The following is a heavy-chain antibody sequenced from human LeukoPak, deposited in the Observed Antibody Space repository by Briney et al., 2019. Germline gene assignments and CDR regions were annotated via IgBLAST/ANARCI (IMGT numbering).Heavy chain of an antibody. D-gene: IGHD2-15*01. V-gene: IGHV7-4-1*02. CDR2: INTNTGNP. CDR1: GYTFTSYA. Sequence: GASVKVSCKASGYTFTSYAMNWVRQAPEQGLEWMGWINTNTGNPTYAQGFTGRFVFSLDTSVSTAYLQISSLKAEDTAVYYCARETHGRSPYYYYYGMDVWGQGTTVTVSS. CDR3: ARETHGRSPYYYYYGMDV. J-gene: IGHJ6*02.